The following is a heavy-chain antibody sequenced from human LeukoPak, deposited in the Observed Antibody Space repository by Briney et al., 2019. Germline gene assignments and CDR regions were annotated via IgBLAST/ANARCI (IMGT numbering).Heavy chain of an antibody. CDR1: GFSFDDYA. D-gene: IGHD6-25*01. V-gene: IGHV3-9*01. J-gene: IGHJ4*02. CDR3: AKGRIPAAGTAIDF. Sequence: GRSLRLSCVASGFSFDDYAMHWVRHAPGKGLEWASGISWNSGALGYADSVKGRFTISRDNAKNSLYLQMNSLRPEDTALYHCAKGRIPAAGTAIDFWGQGTLVTVSS. CDR2: ISWNSGAL.